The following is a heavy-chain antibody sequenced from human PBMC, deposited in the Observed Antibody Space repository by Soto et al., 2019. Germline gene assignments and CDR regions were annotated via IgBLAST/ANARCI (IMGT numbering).Heavy chain of an antibody. Sequence: GGSLRLSCAASGFTFRSFGMHWVRQAPGKGLEWVALISYDGSDEYYADSVKGRFTVSRDNSKNTLYLQMNSLQVEDTAIYYCAEPLEYTPSDGMDVWGQETTVTVFS. CDR2: ISYDGSDE. CDR1: GFTFRSFG. V-gene: IGHV3-30*03. J-gene: IGHJ6*02. D-gene: IGHD2-2*02. CDR3: AEPLEYTPSDGMDV.